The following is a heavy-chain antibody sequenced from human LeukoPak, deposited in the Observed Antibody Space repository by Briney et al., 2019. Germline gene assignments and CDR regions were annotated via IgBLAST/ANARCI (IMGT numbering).Heavy chain of an antibody. CDR1: GGSISSSSYY. J-gene: IGHJ3*02. V-gene: IGHV4-39*01. CDR3: ARPPTTFGSSGDDAFDI. Sequence: SETLSLTCSVSGGSISSSSYYWGWIRQPPGKGLEWIGSIFYSGTTFYNPSLKSRVTISVDTSKNQFSLKLSSVTAADTAVYYCARPPTTFGSSGDDAFDIWGQGTMVTVSS. D-gene: IGHD3-22*01. CDR2: IFYSGTT.